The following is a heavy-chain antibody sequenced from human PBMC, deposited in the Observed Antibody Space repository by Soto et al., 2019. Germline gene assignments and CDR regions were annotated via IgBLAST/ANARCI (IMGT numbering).Heavy chain of an antibody. D-gene: IGHD3-22*01. V-gene: IGHV1-69*05. CDR2: IIPIFGTA. CDR3: ARGRYYDSSGYKAFDI. CDR1: GGTFSSYA. J-gene: IGHJ3*02. Sequence: QVQLVQSGAEVKKPGSSVKVSCKASGGTFSSYAISWVRQAPGQGLEWMGGIIPIFGTANYAQKFQGRVTITXXEXTXXAYMELSSLRSEDTAVYYCARGRYYDSSGYKAFDIWGQGTMVTVSS.